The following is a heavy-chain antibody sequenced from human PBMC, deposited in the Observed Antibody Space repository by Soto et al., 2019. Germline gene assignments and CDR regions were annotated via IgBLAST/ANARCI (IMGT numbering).Heavy chain of an antibody. Sequence: SETLSLTCTVSGGSISSSTYYWGWIRQPPGKGLEWIASIYYSGRTHYNPSLESRVTISVDTSKNQFSLRAEDTALYYCARDVSPGSSNLYFDAFDIWGQGTMVTVSS. CDR3: ARDVSPGSSNLYFDAFDI. CDR2: IYYSGRT. CDR1: GGSISSSTYY. D-gene: IGHD2-8*01. J-gene: IGHJ3*02. V-gene: IGHV4-39*07.